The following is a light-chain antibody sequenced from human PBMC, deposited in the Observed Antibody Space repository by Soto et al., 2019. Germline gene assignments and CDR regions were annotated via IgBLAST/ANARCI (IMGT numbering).Light chain of an antibody. CDR3: QQYNNWPPFT. V-gene: IGKV3-15*01. J-gene: IGKJ3*01. CDR1: QSVSSN. CDR2: GAS. Sequence: EIVMTQSPATLSVSPGERATLSGRASQSVSSNLAWYQQKPGQAPRLLIYGASTRATGIPARFSGSGSGTEFTLTISSLQSEDFAFYYCQQYNNWPPFTFGPGTKVDIK.